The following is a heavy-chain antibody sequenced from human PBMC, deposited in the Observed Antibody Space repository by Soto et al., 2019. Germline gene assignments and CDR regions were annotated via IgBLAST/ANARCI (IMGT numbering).Heavy chain of an antibody. CDR3: ARGGDIVVVESAFDI. CDR1: GYTFTSYY. V-gene: IGHV1-8*02. CDR2: MNPNSGNT. J-gene: IGHJ3*02. Sequence: ASVKVSCKASGYTFTSYYMHWVRQATGQGLEWMGWMNPNSGNTGYAQKFQGRVTMTRNTSISTAYMELSSLRSEDTAVYYCARGGDIVVVESAFDIWGQGTMVTVSS. D-gene: IGHD2-15*01.